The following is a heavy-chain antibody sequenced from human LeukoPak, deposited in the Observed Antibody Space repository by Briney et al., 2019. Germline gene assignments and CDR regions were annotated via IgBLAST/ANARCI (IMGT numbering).Heavy chain of an antibody. CDR1: GFTFSSYA. CDR2: ISSNGGST. J-gene: IGHJ4*02. CDR3: VRTYGYCSSTSCYVFDY. Sequence: GGSLRLSCAASGFTFSSYAMSWVRQAPGQGLAYVSAISSNGGSTYYADSVKGRFTISRDNSKNTLYLQMSGLRAEDTAVYYCVRTYGYCSSTSCYVFDYWGQGTLVTVSS. V-gene: IGHV3-64D*09. D-gene: IGHD2-2*01.